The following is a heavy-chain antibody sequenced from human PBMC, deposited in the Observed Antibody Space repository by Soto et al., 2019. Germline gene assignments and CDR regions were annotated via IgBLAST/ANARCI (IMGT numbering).Heavy chain of an antibody. D-gene: IGHD6-19*01. V-gene: IGHV1-24*01. J-gene: IGHJ4*02. CDR2: FDPEDGKT. Sequence: ASVKVSCKVSGYTLTELSMHWVRQAPGKGLEWMGGFDPEDGKTTSAQKFQGRVTVTEDTSTDTAYMELRNLRSDDTAVYYCARRTSSAWYFCDYWGLGTLVTVSS. CDR3: ARRTSSAWYFCDY. CDR1: GYTLTELS.